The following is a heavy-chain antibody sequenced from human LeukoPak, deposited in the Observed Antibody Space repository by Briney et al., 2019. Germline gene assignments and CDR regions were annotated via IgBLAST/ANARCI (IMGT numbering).Heavy chain of an antibody. Sequence: GASVEVSCKASGGTFSSYAISWVRQAPGQGLEWMGRIIPILGIANYAQKFQGRVTITADKSTSTAYMELSSLRSEDTAVYYCARGSSTIPLYYGSGSYSARYWGQGTLVTVSS. V-gene: IGHV1-69*04. J-gene: IGHJ4*02. D-gene: IGHD3-10*01. CDR1: GGTFSSYA. CDR2: IIPILGIA. CDR3: ARGSSTIPLYYGSGSYSARY.